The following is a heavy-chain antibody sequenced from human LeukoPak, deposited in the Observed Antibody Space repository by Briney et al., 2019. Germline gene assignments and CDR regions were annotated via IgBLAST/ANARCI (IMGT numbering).Heavy chain of an antibody. D-gene: IGHD6-13*01. Sequence: SETLSLTCTVSGGSISSSSYYWGWIRQPPGKGLEWMGSIYYSGSTYYNPSLKSRVTISVDTSKNQFSLKLSSVTAADTAVYYCARLEQQLVLDYWGQGTLVTVSS. J-gene: IGHJ4*02. CDR3: ARLEQQLVLDY. V-gene: IGHV4-39*01. CDR2: IYYSGST. CDR1: GGSISSSSYY.